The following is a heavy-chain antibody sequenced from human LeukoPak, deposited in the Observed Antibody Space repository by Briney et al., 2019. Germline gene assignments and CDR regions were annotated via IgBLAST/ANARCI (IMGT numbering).Heavy chain of an antibody. V-gene: IGHV4-39*07. CDR2: IYYSGST. CDR1: GGSISGSSYY. J-gene: IGHJ4*02. D-gene: IGHD3-22*01. Sequence: PETLSLTCTVSGGSISGSSYYWGWIRQPPGKGLEWIGSIYYSGSTYYNPSLKSRVTISVDKSKNQFSLKLSSVTAADTAVYYCARAYDSSGLIDYWGQGTLVTVSS. CDR3: ARAYDSSGLIDY.